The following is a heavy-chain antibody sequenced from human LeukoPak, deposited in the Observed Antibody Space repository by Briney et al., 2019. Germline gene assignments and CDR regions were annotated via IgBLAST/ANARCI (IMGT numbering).Heavy chain of an antibody. Sequence: GGSLLLSCNGSEYHFANYWIGWVRQMPGEGLEWMGIVYPAGSITHYCPSFQGQVTISVDRSISTAYLQWTSLRASDSAMYFCARRKYSDTWFDPWGQGTLVTVSS. CDR1: EYHFANYW. CDR3: ARRKYSDTWFDP. J-gene: IGHJ5*02. V-gene: IGHV5-51*01. CDR2: VYPAGSIT. D-gene: IGHD1-14*01.